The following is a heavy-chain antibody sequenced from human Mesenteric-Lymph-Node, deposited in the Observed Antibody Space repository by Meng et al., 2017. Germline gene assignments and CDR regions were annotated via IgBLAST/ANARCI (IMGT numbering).Heavy chain of an antibody. J-gene: IGHJ4*02. CDR3: ASLGYSYGGVGY. Sequence: VRLGQSGAKVKKPGSSVKVSCKASGGTFSSYAISWVRQAPGQGLEWMGGIIPIFGTANYAQKFQGRVTITADKSTSTAYMELSSLRSEDTAVYYCASLGYSYGGVGYWGQGTLVTVSS. V-gene: IGHV1-69*06. D-gene: IGHD5-18*01. CDR2: IIPIFGTA. CDR1: GGTFSSYA.